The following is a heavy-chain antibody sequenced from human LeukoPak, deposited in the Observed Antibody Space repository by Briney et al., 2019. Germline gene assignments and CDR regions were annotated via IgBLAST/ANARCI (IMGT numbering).Heavy chain of an antibody. D-gene: IGHD6-25*01. CDR1: GGSFSGYY. Sequence: SETLSLTCAVYGGSFSGYYWSWIRQPPGKGLEWIGEINHSGSTNYNPSLKSRVTISVDTSKNQFSLKLSSVTAADTAVYYCARGVAAGYWGQGTLVIVSS. CDR2: INHSGST. V-gene: IGHV4-34*01. J-gene: IGHJ4*02. CDR3: ARGVAAGY.